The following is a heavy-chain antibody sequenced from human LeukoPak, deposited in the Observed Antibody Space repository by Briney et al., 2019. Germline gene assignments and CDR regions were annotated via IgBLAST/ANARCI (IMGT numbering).Heavy chain of an antibody. Sequence: PGGSLRLSCTASGFTFSNYWMTWVRQAPGKGLEWVANIKQDGSEKYYVDSVKGRFTISRDNAKNSLYLQMNSLRAEDTAVYYCARAELPDAFDSWGQGTMVTVSS. D-gene: IGHD1-7*01. CDR3: ARAELPDAFDS. CDR2: IKQDGSEK. CDR1: GFTFSNYW. J-gene: IGHJ3*02. V-gene: IGHV3-7*01.